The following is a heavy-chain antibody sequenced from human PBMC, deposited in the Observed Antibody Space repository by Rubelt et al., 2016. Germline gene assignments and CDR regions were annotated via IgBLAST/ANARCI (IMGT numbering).Heavy chain of an antibody. D-gene: IGHD6-19*01. J-gene: IGHJ2*01. Sequence: GKGLEWASDISGSGLTAYYADSVKGRFTISRDNSKNTLYLQMNSLRAEDTAVYYCAKDGGRSSGRWYFDLWGRGTLVTVSS. CDR2: ISGSGLTA. V-gene: IGHV3-23*01. CDR3: AKDGGRSSGRWYFDL.